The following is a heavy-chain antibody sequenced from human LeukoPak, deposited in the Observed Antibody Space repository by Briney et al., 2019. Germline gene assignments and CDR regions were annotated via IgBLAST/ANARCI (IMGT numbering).Heavy chain of an antibody. Sequence: GRSLRLSCAASGFTFSSYAMHWVRQAPGKGLEWVAVISYDGSNKYYADSVKGRFTISRDNSKNTLYLQMNSLRAEDTAVYYCARDFVVVPAALKRRGYYFDYWGQGTLVTVSS. V-gene: IGHV3-30-3*01. J-gene: IGHJ4*02. CDR2: ISYDGSNK. D-gene: IGHD2-2*01. CDR1: GFTFSSYA. CDR3: ARDFVVVPAALKRRGYYFDY.